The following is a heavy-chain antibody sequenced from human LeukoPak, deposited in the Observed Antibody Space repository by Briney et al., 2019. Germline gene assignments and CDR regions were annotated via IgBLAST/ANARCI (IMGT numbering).Heavy chain of an antibody. V-gene: IGHV3-21*01. J-gene: IGHJ4*02. D-gene: IGHD6-19*01. CDR1: GFSFSNFD. CDR2: ISSSSTYI. Sequence: GGSLRLSCAASGFSFSNFDMSWVRQAAGKGLEWVSSISSSSTYIYSADSVKGRFTISRDNAKNSLFLQMNSLRVEDTGIYYCARGDYSSGWSLEYWGQGTLVIVSS. CDR3: ARGDYSSGWSLEY.